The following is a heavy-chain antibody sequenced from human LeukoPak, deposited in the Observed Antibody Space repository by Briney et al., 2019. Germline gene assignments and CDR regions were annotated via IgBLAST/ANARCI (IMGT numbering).Heavy chain of an antibody. CDR1: GGSISSYY. CDR3: ARDRGLQELAFDI. J-gene: IGHJ3*02. D-gene: IGHD3-10*01. V-gene: IGHV4-59*01. CDR2: IYYSGST. Sequence: SETLSLTCTVSGGSISSYYWSWIRHPPGKGLEWIGYIYYSGSTNYNPSLKSRVTISVDTSKNQFPLKLSSVTAADTAVYYCARDRGLQELAFDIWGQGTMVTVSS.